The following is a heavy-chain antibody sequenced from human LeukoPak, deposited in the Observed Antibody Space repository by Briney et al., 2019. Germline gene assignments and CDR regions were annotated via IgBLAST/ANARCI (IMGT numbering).Heavy chain of an antibody. V-gene: IGHV4-39*07. J-gene: IGHJ4*02. CDR3: GRGFLGGSAMFDY. Sequence: SETLSLTCTVSGDSIRSGDYYWAWIRQPPGKGLEWIGSLYSGGSAYYAPSLRSRVSISADTSKNQFSLKLNTMTAADTAVYYCGRGFLGGSAMFDYGGQEPLVIVSS. D-gene: IGHD2-2*01. CDR2: LYSGGSA. CDR1: GDSIRSGDYY.